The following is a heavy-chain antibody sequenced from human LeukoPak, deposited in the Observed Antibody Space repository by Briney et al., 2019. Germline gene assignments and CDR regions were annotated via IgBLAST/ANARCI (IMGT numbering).Heavy chain of an antibody. J-gene: IGHJ4*02. CDR3: ARGISMYSGSPGY. Sequence: SETLSLTCAVYGGSFSGYYWNWIRQPPGKGLEWIGEINHSGSTNYNASLKSRVTISADTSKNQFSLKLSSVTAADTAVYYCARGISMYSGSPGYWGQGILVTVSS. D-gene: IGHD6-19*01. CDR1: GGSFSGYY. CDR2: INHSGST. V-gene: IGHV4-34*01.